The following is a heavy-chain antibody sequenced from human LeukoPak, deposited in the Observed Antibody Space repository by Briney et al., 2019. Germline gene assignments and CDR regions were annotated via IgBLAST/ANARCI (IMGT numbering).Heavy chain of an antibody. CDR2: IYSGGST. CDR1: GFTVSSNY. J-gene: IGHJ4*02. Sequence: GGSLRLSCAASGFTVSSNYMSWVRQAPGKGLEWVSVIYSGGSTYYADSVKGRFTISGDNSKNTLYLQMNSLRAEDTAVYYCAATPGIAVFDYWGQGTLVTVSS. D-gene: IGHD6-19*01. V-gene: IGHV3-66*02. CDR3: AATPGIAVFDY.